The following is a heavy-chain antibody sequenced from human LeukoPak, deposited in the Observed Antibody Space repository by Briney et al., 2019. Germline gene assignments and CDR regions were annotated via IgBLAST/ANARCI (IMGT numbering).Heavy chain of an antibody. CDR1: GFPFSSYE. V-gene: IGHV3-48*03. CDR3: AERGITMIGGV. Sequence: GSLRLSFAASGFPFSSYEMNWVRPAPGKGLEWVSYISSSGSTIYYADSVKGRFTISRDNAKNSLYLQMNSLRAEDTAVYYCAERGITMIGGVWGKGTTVTISS. D-gene: IGHD3-10*02. J-gene: IGHJ6*04. CDR2: ISSSGSTI.